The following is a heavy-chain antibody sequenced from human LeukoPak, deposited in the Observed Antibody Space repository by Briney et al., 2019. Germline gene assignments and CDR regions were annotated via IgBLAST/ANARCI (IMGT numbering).Heavy chain of an antibody. CDR2: SAGSGGGGGT. D-gene: IGHD2-15*01. V-gene: IGHV3-23*01. CDR3: AKGTTGHCSGSTCYPFDM. J-gene: IGHJ3*02. Sequence: PGGSLRLSCVASGFTFSSYGMNCVRQAPGKVLEWVSSSAGSGGGGGTYHADSVKVRFTISRDDSKNTLFPHMNSLRVEDTAVYYCAKGTTGHCSGSTCYPFDMWGQGTVVTVSS. CDR1: GFTFSSYG.